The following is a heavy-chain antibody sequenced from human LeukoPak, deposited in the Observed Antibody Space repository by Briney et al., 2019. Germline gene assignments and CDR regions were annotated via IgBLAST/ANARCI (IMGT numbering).Heavy chain of an antibody. CDR1: GYSFSNYG. J-gene: IGHJ6*03. CDR2: ITTYNGNT. Sequence: ASVKVSCKASGYSFSNYGITWVRQAPGQGLEWLGWITTYNGNTNYAKKFQGRVTMTTDTSTNTAYMELGSLRSDDTAVYYCARAIPDTSMVIGYYYYYMDVWGKGTTVTVSS. CDR3: ARAIPDTSMVIGYYYYYMDV. D-gene: IGHD5-18*01. V-gene: IGHV1-18*01.